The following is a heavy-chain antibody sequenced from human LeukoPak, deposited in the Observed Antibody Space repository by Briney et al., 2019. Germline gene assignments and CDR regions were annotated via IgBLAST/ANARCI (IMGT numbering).Heavy chain of an antibody. V-gene: IGHV4-31*03. Sequence: PSETLSLTCTVSGGSISSGGYYWSWIRQHPGKGLEWIGYIYYSGSTYYNPSLKSRVTISVDTSKNQFSLKLSSVTAADTAVYYCARERVVVAATPYYYYGMDVWGQGTTVTVSS. J-gene: IGHJ6*02. CDR2: IYYSGST. CDR1: GGSISSGGYY. CDR3: ARERVVVAATPYYYYGMDV. D-gene: IGHD2-15*01.